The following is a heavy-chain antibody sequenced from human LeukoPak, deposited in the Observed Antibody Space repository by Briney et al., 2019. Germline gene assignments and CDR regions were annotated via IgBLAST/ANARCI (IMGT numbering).Heavy chain of an antibody. D-gene: IGHD3-9*01. J-gene: IGHJ4*02. V-gene: IGHV3-7*01. CDR2: IKRDGSEK. Sequence: PGGSLRLSCAASGLTFSSYWMRWVRQAPGKGLEWVANIKRDGSEKYYVDSVKGRFTISRDNAKNSLYLQMNSLRAEDTAVYYCATVLGTSYDTRHHRGAFDNWGQGTLVTVSS. CDR3: ATVLGTSYDTRHHRGAFDN. CDR1: GLTFSSYW.